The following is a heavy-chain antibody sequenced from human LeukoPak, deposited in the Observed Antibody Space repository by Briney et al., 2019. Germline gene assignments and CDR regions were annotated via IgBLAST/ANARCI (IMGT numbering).Heavy chain of an antibody. CDR2: IYYNGGT. V-gene: IGHV4-39*02. CDR1: GGSISSSSYY. CDR3: ARELRYFESLGGDGY. Sequence: SETLSLTCTVSGGSISSSSYYWGWIRQPPGKGLEWIGTIYYNGGTQYNPSLKSRVTISVDTSKNQFSLKLTSVTAADTAVYYCARELRYFESLGGDGYWGQGTLVTVSS. J-gene: IGHJ4*02. D-gene: IGHD3-9*01.